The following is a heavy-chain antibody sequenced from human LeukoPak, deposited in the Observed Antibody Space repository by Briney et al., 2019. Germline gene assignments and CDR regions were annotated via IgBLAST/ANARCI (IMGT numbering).Heavy chain of an antibody. V-gene: IGHV1-2*02. CDR3: ARYIVVVPAALDWFDP. J-gene: IGHJ5*02. CDR2: INPNSGGT. CDR1: GYTFTGYY. D-gene: IGHD2-2*01. Sequence: DSVKVSCKASGYTFTGYYMHWVRQAPGQGLEWMGWINPNSGGTNYAQKFQGRVTMTRDTSISTAYMELSRLRSDDTAVYYCARYIVVVPAALDWFDPWGQGTLVTVSS.